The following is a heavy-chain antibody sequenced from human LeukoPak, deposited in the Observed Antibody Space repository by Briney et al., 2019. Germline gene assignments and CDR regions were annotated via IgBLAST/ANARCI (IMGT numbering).Heavy chain of an antibody. J-gene: IGHJ5*02. CDR3: ARDNSVGDIAWWFDP. CDR1: AYTFINNW. D-gene: IGHD3-10*01. Sequence: ASVKVTCKASAYTFINNWMSWVRQAPGQGLEWVGLINPTGTTTLYAQKFQGRVTLTRDMSTSTDYMELRSLKSEDTAVYYCARDNSVGDIAWWFDPWGQGTLVTVYS. CDR2: INPTGTTT. V-gene: IGHV1-46*01.